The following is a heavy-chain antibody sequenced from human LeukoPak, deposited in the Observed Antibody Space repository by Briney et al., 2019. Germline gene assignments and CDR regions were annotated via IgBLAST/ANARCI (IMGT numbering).Heavy chain of an antibody. J-gene: IGHJ4*02. V-gene: IGHV4-34*01. CDR3: ARAQALYYYGSGSYYIDY. D-gene: IGHD3-10*01. CDR2: INHSGST. CDR1: GGSFSGYY. Sequence: SETLSLTCAVYGGSFSGYYWSWIRQPPGKGLEWIGEINHSGSTNYNPSLKSRVTISVDTSMNQFSLKLSSVTAADTAVYYCARAQALYYYGSGSYYIDYWGQGTLVTVSS.